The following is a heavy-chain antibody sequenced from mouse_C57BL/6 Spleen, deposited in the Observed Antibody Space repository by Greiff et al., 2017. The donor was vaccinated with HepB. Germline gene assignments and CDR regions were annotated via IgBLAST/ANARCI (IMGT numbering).Heavy chain of an antibody. CDR1: GFTFSSYA. CDR3: AREGDGYFDY. V-gene: IGHV5-4*01. J-gene: IGHJ2*01. D-gene: IGHD2-3*01. CDR2: ISDGGSYT. Sequence: EVQLQQSGGGLVKPGGSLKLSCAASGFTFSSYAMSWVRQTPEKRLEWVATISDGGSYTYYPDNVKGRFTISRDNAKNNLYLQMSHLKSEDTAMYYCAREGDGYFDYWGQGTTLTVSS.